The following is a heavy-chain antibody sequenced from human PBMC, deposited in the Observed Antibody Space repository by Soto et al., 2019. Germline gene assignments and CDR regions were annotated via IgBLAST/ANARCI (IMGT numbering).Heavy chain of an antibody. CDR1: GGSISSDY. J-gene: IGHJ6*02. V-gene: IGHV4-59*01. CDR2: FHYSGST. D-gene: IGHD2-15*01. CDR3: ARDRGTFCSGGICYSRGLDV. Sequence: PSETLSLTCTVSGGSISSDYWSWIRQPPGKGLEWIGYFHYSGSTNYNDSLKSRVTISVDTSKNQFSLKVNSVTAADTAVYYCARDRGTFCSGGICYSRGLDVWGQGTTVTVSS.